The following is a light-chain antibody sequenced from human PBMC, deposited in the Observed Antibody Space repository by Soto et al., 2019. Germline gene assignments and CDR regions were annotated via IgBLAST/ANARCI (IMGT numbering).Light chain of an antibody. CDR2: DAS. J-gene: IGLJ1*01. V-gene: IGLV2-14*03. CDR3: SSYTSSSLHV. CDR1: SSDVGGYNY. Sequence: QSALTQPASVSGSPGQSITISCTGTSSDVGGYNYVSWYQQHPGKAPKLMIYDASNRPSGVSNRFSGSKSGNTASLTISGLQAEDEADYYCSSYTSSSLHVFGTGTKVTVL.